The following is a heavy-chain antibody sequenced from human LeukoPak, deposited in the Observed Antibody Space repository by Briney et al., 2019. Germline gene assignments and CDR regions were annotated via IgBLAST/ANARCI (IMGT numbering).Heavy chain of an antibody. CDR1: VYTFTGYY. D-gene: IGHD6-13*01. Sequence: ASVKVSCKASVYTFTGYYMRWVRQAPGQGREWVGWLNPNSGGTNYAQKFQGRVTMTRDTSISTAYMELSRLRSDDTAVYYCARDRGSGSSWYVYYYYYMDVWGKGTTVTVSS. CDR2: LNPNSGGT. CDR3: ARDRGSGSSWYVYYYYYMDV. J-gene: IGHJ6*03. V-gene: IGHV1-2*02.